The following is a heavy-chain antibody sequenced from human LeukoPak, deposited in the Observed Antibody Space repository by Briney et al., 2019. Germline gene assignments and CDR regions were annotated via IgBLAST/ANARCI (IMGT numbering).Heavy chain of an antibody. D-gene: IGHD4-11*01. Sequence: GGSLRLSCAASGFTFSSYSMNWVRQAPGKGLEWVSSISGSSSCIYYADSLKGRFTISRDNAKNSLYLQMNSLRAEDTAVYYCARDPVYSNYIDYWGQGTLVTVSS. CDR3: ARDPVYSNYIDY. V-gene: IGHV3-21*01. J-gene: IGHJ4*02. CDR2: ISGSSSCI. CDR1: GFTFSSYS.